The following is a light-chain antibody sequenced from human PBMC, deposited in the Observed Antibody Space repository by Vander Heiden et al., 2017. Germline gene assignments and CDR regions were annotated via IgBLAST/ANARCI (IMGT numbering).Light chain of an antibody. CDR2: AAS. V-gene: IGKV1-39*01. J-gene: IGKJ4*01. CDR1: QSINSY. Sequence: DIQMTKSPSSLSASVGDRVTITCRASQSINSYLNWYQQKPGKAPKLLIYAASSLQSGVPSRFSGSGSGTDFTLTISSLQPEDFATYYCQQSYSTPLTFGGGTKVEIK. CDR3: QQSYSTPLT.